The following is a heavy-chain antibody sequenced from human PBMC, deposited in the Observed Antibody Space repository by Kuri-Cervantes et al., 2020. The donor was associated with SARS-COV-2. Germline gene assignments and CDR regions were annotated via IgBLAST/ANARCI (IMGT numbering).Heavy chain of an antibody. D-gene: IGHD3-10*01. CDR1: GFTFSSYA. CDR2: ICSGGSST. Sequence: GESLKISCAASGFTFSSYAMSWVRQAPGKGLEWVSVICSGGSSTYYADSVKGRFTISRDNSKNTLYLQMNSLRAEDTAVYYCASMDRGNYGMDVWGQGTTVTVSS. J-gene: IGHJ6*02. V-gene: IGHV3-23*03. CDR3: ASMDRGNYGMDV.